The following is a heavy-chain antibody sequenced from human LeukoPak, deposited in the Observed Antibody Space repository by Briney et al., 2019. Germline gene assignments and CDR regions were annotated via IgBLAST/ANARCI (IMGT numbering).Heavy chain of an antibody. D-gene: IGHD6-19*01. CDR1: VGSISSYY. J-gene: IGHJ4*02. V-gene: IGHV4-59*01. Sequence: PSETLSLTSTDSVGSISSYYWSWMPPRPGKGLEWIVHTYYCGSTNYTPSLKSRVTISVDTSKNQFSLKLSSVTAADTAVYYWAREEGPGYSSGWYYFDYWGQGTLVTVSS. CDR2: TYYCGST. CDR3: AREEGPGYSSGWYYFDY.